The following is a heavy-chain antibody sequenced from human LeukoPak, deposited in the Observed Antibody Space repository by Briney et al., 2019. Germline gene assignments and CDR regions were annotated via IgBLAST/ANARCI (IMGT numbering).Heavy chain of an antibody. CDR2: IHYSGST. D-gene: IGHD2-2*01. V-gene: IGHV4-59*01. CDR3: ARDRFGRYCSSTSCSTLYYYYYGMDV. CDR1: GGSISSYY. Sequence: PSETLSLTCTVSGGSISSYYWSWIRQPPGKGLEWIGYIHYSGSTNYNPSLRSRVTISVDTSKNQFSLKLSSVTAADTAVYYCARDRFGRYCSSTSCSTLYYYYYGMDVWGQGTTVTVSS. J-gene: IGHJ6*02.